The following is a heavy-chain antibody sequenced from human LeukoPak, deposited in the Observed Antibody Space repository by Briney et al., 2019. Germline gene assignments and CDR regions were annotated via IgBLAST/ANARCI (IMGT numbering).Heavy chain of an antibody. CDR2: IRGSGGST. D-gene: IGHD3-22*01. CDR3: AKNYYDSSGYGFDF. V-gene: IGHV3-23*01. CDR1: GFTFTNYA. Sequence: PGGSLRLSCAASGFTFTNYATSWVRQAPGKGLEWVSAIRGSGGSTYYADSVKGRFTISRDNSKNTLYLQMSSLRAEDTAVYYCAKNYYDSSGYGFDFWGQGTLVTVSS. J-gene: IGHJ4*02.